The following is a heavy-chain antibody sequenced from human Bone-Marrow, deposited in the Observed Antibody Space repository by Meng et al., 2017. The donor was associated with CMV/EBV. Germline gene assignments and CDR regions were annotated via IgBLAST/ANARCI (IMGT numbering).Heavy chain of an antibody. V-gene: IGHV1-69*06. CDR3: ARIPYSSHRLYYYGMDV. J-gene: IGHJ6*02. CDR1: GYTFTSYG. Sequence: SVKVSCKASGYTFTSYGISWVRQAPGQGLEWMGGIIPIFGTANYAQKFQGRVTITADKSTSTAYMELSSLRSEDTAVYYCARIPYSSHRLYYYGMDVWGQGTTVTVSS. CDR2: IIPIFGTA. D-gene: IGHD6-13*01.